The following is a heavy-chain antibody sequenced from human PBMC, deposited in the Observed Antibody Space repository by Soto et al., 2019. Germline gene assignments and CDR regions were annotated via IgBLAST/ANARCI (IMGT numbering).Heavy chain of an antibody. D-gene: IGHD6-13*01. Sequence: SETLSLTGAVYGGSFSGYYWSLIRQPPGKGLECIGEINHSGSTNYNPSLKSRVTISVDTSKNQFSLKLSSVTAADTAVYYCARGLRSSSWYVSDYYYYYGMDVWGQGTTVTVSS. J-gene: IGHJ6*02. V-gene: IGHV4-34*01. CDR1: GGSFSGYY. CDR2: INHSGST. CDR3: ARGLRSSSWYVSDYYYYYGMDV.